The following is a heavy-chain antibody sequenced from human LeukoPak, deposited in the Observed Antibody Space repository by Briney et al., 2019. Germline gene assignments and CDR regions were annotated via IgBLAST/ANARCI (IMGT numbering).Heavy chain of an antibody. Sequence: GGSLRLCCVASGFRFSSCWMTWLRQAPRRGLEWVANIKPDGSETDYVDSVKGRFTISRDNTRNSLYLQMNSLRAEDTAVYYCARIGRDYGDYFGYWGQRAHVNGSS. CDR2: IKPDGSET. CDR3: ARIGRDYGDYFGY. V-gene: IGHV3-7*05. CDR1: GFRFSSCW. D-gene: IGHD4-17*01. J-gene: IGHJ4*02.